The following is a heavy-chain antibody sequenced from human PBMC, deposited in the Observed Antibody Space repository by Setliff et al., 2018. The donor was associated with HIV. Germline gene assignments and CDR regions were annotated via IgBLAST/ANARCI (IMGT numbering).Heavy chain of an antibody. Sequence: SETLSLTCAVSGYSISSGYYWGWIRQPPGKGLEWIGSIYHSGSTYYNPSLKSRVTILVDTSKNQFSLKLSSVTAADTAVYYCARGYISGWYYFDYWGQGTLVTVSS. CDR2: IYHSGST. J-gene: IGHJ4*02. D-gene: IGHD6-19*01. CDR1: GYSISSGYY. CDR3: ARGYISGWYYFDY. V-gene: IGHV4-38-2*01.